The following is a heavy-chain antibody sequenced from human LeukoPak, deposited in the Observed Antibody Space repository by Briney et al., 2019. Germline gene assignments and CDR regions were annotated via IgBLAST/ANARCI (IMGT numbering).Heavy chain of an antibody. CDR3: AKDAHIVVVPAAIDY. CDR1: GFTFDDYA. Sequence: PGGSLRLSCAASGFTFDDYAMHWVRQAPGKGLEWVSGISWNSGSIGYADSVKGRFTISRDNAKNSLYLQMNSLRAEDTALYYCAKDAHIVVVPAAIDYWGQGTLVTVSS. CDR2: ISWNSGSI. D-gene: IGHD2-2*01. J-gene: IGHJ4*02. V-gene: IGHV3-9*01.